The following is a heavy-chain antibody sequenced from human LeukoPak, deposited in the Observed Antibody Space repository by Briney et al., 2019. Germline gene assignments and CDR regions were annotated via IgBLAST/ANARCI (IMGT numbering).Heavy chain of an antibody. Sequence: SETLSLTCTVSGGSISSYYWSWIRQPPGKGLEWIGCIYYSGSTNYNPSLKSRVTISVDTSKNQFPLKLSSVTAADTAVYYCARSYDSSGYYYGDGAFDIWGQGTMVTVSS. CDR2: IYYSGST. J-gene: IGHJ3*02. CDR3: ARSYDSSGYYYGDGAFDI. CDR1: GGSISSYY. D-gene: IGHD3-22*01. V-gene: IGHV4-59*01.